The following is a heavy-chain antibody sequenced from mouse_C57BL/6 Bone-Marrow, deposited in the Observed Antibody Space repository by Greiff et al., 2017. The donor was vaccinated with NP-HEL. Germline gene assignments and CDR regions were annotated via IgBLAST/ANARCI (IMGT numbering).Heavy chain of an antibody. V-gene: IGHV1-15*01. CDR2: IDPETGGT. D-gene: IGHD1-1*01. CDR1: GYTFTDYE. CDR3: TRDYGSSEAYFDY. Sequence: QVQLQQSGAELVRPGASVTLYCKASGYTFTDYEMHWVKQTPVHGLEWIGAIDPETGGTAYNQKFKGKAILTADKSSSTAYMELRSLTSEDSAVYYCTRDYGSSEAYFDYWGQGTTLTVSS. J-gene: IGHJ2*01.